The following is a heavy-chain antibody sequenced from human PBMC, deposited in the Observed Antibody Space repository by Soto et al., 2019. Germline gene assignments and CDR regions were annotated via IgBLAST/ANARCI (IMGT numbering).Heavy chain of an antibody. J-gene: IGHJ3*02. CDR1: GFTFDDYA. CDR3: AKDSTSILFYYDSSGYAFDI. D-gene: IGHD3-22*01. V-gene: IGHV3-9*01. CDR2: ISWNSGSI. Sequence: PGWSRKLSCAASGFTFDDYAMHWVRQAPGQCLEWVSGISWNSGSIGYADSVKFLFTISRDNDKNSLYLQMNSLRAEDTALYYCAKDSTSILFYYDSSGYAFDIWGQGTMVTVSS.